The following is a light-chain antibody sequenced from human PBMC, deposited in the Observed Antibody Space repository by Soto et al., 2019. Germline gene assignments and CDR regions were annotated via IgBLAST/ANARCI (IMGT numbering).Light chain of an antibody. CDR3: AAWDDSLDGFWV. V-gene: IGLV1-44*01. CDR2: SNN. Sequence: QSVLTQPPSASGTPGQRVTISCSGSISNIGSNIVNWYQQLPGTAPKLLIYSNNQRPSGVPDRFSGSKSGTSASLATGGLQSEDEADYYCAAWDDSLDGFWVFGGGTQLTVL. J-gene: IGLJ3*02. CDR1: ISNIGSNI.